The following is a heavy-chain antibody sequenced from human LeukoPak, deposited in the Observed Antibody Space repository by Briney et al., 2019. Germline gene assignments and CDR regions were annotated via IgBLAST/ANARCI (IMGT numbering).Heavy chain of an antibody. CDR3: ARLADIVATTYYYYYMDV. V-gene: IGHV5-51*01. Sequence: GESLKISCKASGYTFTNYWIGWVRQMPGKGLEWMGIIYPGDSDTRYSPSFLGQVTVSADKSISTAYLQWSSLKASDTAMYYCARLADIVATTYYYYYMDVWGKGTTVTVSS. CDR2: IYPGDSDT. CDR1: GYTFTNYW. J-gene: IGHJ6*03. D-gene: IGHD5-12*01.